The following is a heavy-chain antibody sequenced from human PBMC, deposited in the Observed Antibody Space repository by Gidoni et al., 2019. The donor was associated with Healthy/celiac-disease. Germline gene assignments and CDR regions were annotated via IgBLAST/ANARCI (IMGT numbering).Heavy chain of an antibody. V-gene: IGHV3-48*01. Sequence: EVQLVESGGGLVQPGGSLRLSCAASGFTFLSYSMNWVRQAPGKGLEWVSYISSSSSTIYYADSVKGRFTISRDNAKNSLYLQMNSLRAEDTAVYYCAREGYDYIWGSYRYTLDYWGQGTLVTVSS. D-gene: IGHD3-16*02. CDR1: GFTFLSYS. CDR3: AREGYDYIWGSYRYTLDY. J-gene: IGHJ4*02. CDR2: ISSSSSTI.